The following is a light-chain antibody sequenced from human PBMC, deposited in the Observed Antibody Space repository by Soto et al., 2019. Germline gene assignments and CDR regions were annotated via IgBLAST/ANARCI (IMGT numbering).Light chain of an antibody. CDR1: QIVNGKH. CDR3: LQYGSSPQLT. V-gene: IGKV3-20*01. Sequence: EIVLTQSPGTLSLSPGEGATLSCRASQIVNGKHLAWYQHKPGQPPRLLIYTASHRPTGIPDRFSGSGSGTDFTLGISRLEPEDFAVYYCLQYGSSPQLTFGGGTRVEMK. J-gene: IGKJ4*01. CDR2: TAS.